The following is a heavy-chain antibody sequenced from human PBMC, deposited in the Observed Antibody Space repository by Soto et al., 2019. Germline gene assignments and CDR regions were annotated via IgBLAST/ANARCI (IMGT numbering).Heavy chain of an antibody. Sequence: QVQLQESGPGLVKPSETLSLTCSVSGGSISSYYWSCIRQPPGKGLEWIGYIYYSGSTKDSPALKSRVTISGDTSENQFSVKLSSVTAADTAVYYCARGGPGWFDPWGQGSLVTVSS. J-gene: IGHJ5*02. CDR3: ARGGPGWFDP. CDR1: GGSISSYY. V-gene: IGHV4-59*01. CDR2: IYYSGST.